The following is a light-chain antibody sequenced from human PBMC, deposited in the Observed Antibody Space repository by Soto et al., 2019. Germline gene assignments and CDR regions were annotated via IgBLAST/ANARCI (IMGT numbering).Light chain of an antibody. CDR1: QSVSSN. CDR2: GAS. J-gene: IGKJ1*01. Sequence: EIVMTQSPATLSVSPGERATLSCRASQSVSSNLAWYQQKPGQAPRLLIYGASTRATGIPASFSGSGSGTEFTLTISSLQSEDFAVYYCQQYNNWTPTWTFGQGTKVEIK. CDR3: QQYNNWTPTWT. V-gene: IGKV3-15*01.